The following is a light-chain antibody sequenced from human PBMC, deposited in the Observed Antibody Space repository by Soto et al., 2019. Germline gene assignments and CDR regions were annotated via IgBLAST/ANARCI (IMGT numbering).Light chain of an antibody. CDR2: KAS. V-gene: IGKV1-5*03. Sequence: DIQMTQSPSTLSASVGDRATITCRASQSISTWLAWYQQKPGKAPKLLIYKASSLESGVPSRFSGSGSGTEFTLTISSRQPDDFATYYCQQYNTYPLTFGGGTTVEIK. J-gene: IGKJ4*01. CDR1: QSISTW. CDR3: QQYNTYPLT.